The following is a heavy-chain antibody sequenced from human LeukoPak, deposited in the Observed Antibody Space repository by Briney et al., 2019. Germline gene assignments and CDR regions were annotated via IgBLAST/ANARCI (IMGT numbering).Heavy chain of an antibody. Sequence: GGSLRLSCAASGFTFSSYAMHWVRQAPGKGLEWVAVISYDGSNKYYADSVKGRFTISRDNSKNTLYLQMNSLRAEDTAVYYCARDTTRGVVPDPFDYWGQGTLVTVSS. CDR2: ISYDGSNK. CDR3: ARDTTRGVVPDPFDY. D-gene: IGHD2-2*01. J-gene: IGHJ4*02. CDR1: GFTFSSYA. V-gene: IGHV3-30-3*01.